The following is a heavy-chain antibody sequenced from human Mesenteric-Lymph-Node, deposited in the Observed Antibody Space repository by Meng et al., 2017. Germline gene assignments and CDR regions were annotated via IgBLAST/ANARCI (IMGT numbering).Heavy chain of an antibody. J-gene: IGHJ4*02. V-gene: IGHV4-4*02. CDR2: IYHSGST. CDR1: GVSITSNIL. Sequence: VLLQEPRPGLVQPSVSLSSTCGVSGVSITSNILWTWVRQPPGKGLEWIGEIYHSGSTTYTPSLKSRVTISVDKSKSQFSLNLSSVTAADTAVYYCARVGQWLPIDYWGQGTLVTVSS. D-gene: IGHD6-19*01. CDR3: ARVGQWLPIDY.